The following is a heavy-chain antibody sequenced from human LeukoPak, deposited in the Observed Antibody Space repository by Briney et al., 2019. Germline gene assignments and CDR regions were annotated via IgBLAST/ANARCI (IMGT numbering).Heavy chain of an antibody. V-gene: IGHV4-39*01. CDR1: GGSIRSSSDY. J-gene: IGHJ3*02. CDR3: ARHKNYGGRDAFDI. D-gene: IGHD4-23*01. CDR2: IFYGGST. Sequence: SETLSLTCTVSGGSIRSSSDYWGWIRQPPGKGLEWIVSIFYGGSTSYNPSLKSRVTISVDTSKNQFSLEVRSVTAADTAVYFCARHKNYGGRDAFDIWGQGTMVTVSS.